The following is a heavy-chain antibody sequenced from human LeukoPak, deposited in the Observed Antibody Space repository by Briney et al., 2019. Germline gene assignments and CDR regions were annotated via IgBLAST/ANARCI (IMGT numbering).Heavy chain of an antibody. Sequence: PGGSLRLSCAASGFIFSSYGMHWVRQAPGKGLEWVAVISYDGSNKYYADSVKGRFTISRDNSKNTLYLQMNSLRAEDTAVYYCARPQYYYDSSGYYYWGQGTLVTVSS. J-gene: IGHJ4*02. CDR3: ARPQYYYDSSGYYY. D-gene: IGHD3-22*01. CDR1: GFIFSSYG. CDR2: ISYDGSNK. V-gene: IGHV3-30*19.